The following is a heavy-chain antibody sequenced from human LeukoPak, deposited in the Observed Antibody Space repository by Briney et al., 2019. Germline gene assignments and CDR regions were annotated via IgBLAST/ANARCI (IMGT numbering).Heavy chain of an antibody. Sequence: GGSLRLSCLASKFTFNNYAMTWVRQAPGKGLEWVSSISGSGDNMDYADSVKGRFTISRDNSENTLYLQMNSLRAEDTAVYYCARVFIGDYGDYQFDYWGQGTLVTVSS. CDR2: ISGSGDNM. CDR3: ARVFIGDYGDYQFDY. D-gene: IGHD4-17*01. V-gene: IGHV3-23*01. J-gene: IGHJ4*02. CDR1: KFTFNNYA.